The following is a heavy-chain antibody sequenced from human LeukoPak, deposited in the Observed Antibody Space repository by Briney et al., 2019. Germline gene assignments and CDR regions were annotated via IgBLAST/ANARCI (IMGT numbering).Heavy chain of an antibody. V-gene: IGHV5-51*01. Sequence: GESLKISCKASGYNFTNYWIAWGRQMPGQGLEWIGSIYPGDSDTTYRPSFRGQVTISADKSISTAYLQWSSLDASDTAMYYCARLGLEAYRSTGFYYFDCWGQGALVTVSS. J-gene: IGHJ4*02. CDR3: ARLGLEAYRSTGFYYFDC. CDR1: GYNFTNYW. CDR2: IYPGDSDT. D-gene: IGHD3-22*01.